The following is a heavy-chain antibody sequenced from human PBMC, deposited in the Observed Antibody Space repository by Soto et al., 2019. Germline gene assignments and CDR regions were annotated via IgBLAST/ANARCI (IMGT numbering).Heavy chain of an antibody. J-gene: IGHJ5*02. CDR1: GGSINSYTHY. V-gene: IGHV4-39*01. CDR3: ARHGNDYRHWFDP. D-gene: IGHD4-4*01. Sequence: NPSETLSLTCTVAGGSINSYTHYWAWIRQPPGKGLEWIGNIYYSGTTYYNPSLKSRVTISVDTSRNQFSLNLTSVTAADTAVYYCARHGNDYRHWFDPWGQGTMVTVSS. CDR2: IYYSGTT.